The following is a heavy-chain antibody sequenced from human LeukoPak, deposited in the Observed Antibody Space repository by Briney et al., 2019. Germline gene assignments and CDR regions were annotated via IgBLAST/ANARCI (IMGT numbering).Heavy chain of an antibody. CDR2: IYTSGST. J-gene: IGHJ6*03. CDR3: ARERFGELSWGLYYYYYYMDV. CDR1: GGSISSYY. D-gene: IGHD3-10*01. V-gene: IGHV4-4*07. Sequence: SETLSLTCTVSGGSISSYYWSWVRQPAGKGLEGFGCIYTSGSTNYNPSLKSRVTMSVDTSKNQFSLKLSSVTAADTAVYYCARERFGELSWGLYYYYYYMDVWGKGTTVTVSS.